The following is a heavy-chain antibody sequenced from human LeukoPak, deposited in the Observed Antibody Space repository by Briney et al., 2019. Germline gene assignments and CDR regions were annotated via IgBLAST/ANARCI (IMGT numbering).Heavy chain of an antibody. D-gene: IGHD2-2*01. CDR2: IYPGDSDT. J-gene: IGHJ5*02. Sequence: GGSLKIFCKGSGYSFTSYWIGWVRQMPGKGLEWMGIIYPGDSDTRYSPSFQGQVTISSDKSISTAYLQWSSLKASDTAMYYCARHIVPAATPGYNWFDPWGQGTLVTVSS. CDR1: GYSFTSYW. CDR3: ARHIVPAATPGYNWFDP. V-gene: IGHV5-51*01.